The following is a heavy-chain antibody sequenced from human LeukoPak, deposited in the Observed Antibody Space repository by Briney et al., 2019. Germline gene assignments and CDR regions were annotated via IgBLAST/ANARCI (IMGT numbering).Heavy chain of an antibody. J-gene: IGHJ6*03. V-gene: IGHV4-4*07. D-gene: IGHD3-9*01. CDR2: IYTSGST. CDR3: ARECSSLRYFDWLPRNYYYYMDV. Sequence: SKTLSLTCTVSGGSISSYYWSWIRQPAGKGLEWIGRIYTSGSTNYNPSLKSRVTMSVDTSKNQFSLKLSSVTAADTAVYYCARECSSLRYFDWLPRNYYYYMDVWGKGTTVTISS. CDR1: GGSISSYY.